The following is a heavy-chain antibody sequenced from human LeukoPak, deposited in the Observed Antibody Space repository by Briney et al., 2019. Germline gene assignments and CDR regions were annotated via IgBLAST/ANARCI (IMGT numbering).Heavy chain of an antibody. CDR1: GFTFSSYE. D-gene: IGHD3-3*01. J-gene: IGHJ4*02. V-gene: IGHV3-48*03. CDR2: ISSSGSTI. Sequence: GGSLRLSCAASGFTFSSYEMNWVRQAPGKGLEWVSYISSSGSTIYYADSVKGRFTISRDNSKNTPYLQMNSLRAEDTAVYYCAKAPNSSIFGVVIVFFWYWGQGTLVTVSS. CDR3: AKAPNSSIFGVVIVFFWY.